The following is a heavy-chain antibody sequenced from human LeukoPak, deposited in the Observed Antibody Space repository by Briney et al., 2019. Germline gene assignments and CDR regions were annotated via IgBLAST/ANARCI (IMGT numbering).Heavy chain of an antibody. V-gene: IGHV1-18*04. Sequence: ASVKVSCKASGYTFSNYGISWVRQAPGQGLEWMSWISANNGETRYAQNFQGRVTMTTDTSTTTAYMELRSLRSDDTAIYYCASVPPSAPQLFSSDYWGQGTQVTVSS. CDR3: ASVPPSAPQLFSSDY. CDR2: ISANNGET. J-gene: IGHJ4*02. CDR1: GYTFSNYG. D-gene: IGHD5-18*01.